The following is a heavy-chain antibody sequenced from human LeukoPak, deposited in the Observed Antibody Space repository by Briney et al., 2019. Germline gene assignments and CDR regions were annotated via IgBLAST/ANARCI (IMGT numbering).Heavy chain of an antibody. Sequence: ASVKVSCKASGYTFTSYYMHWVRQAPGQGLEWMGIINPSGGSTSYAQKFQGRVTMTRDMSTSTVYMELSSLRSEDTAVYYCARDVREGQLGYWGQGTLVTVSS. CDR1: GYTFTSYY. CDR2: INPSGGST. V-gene: IGHV1-46*01. J-gene: IGHJ4*02. D-gene: IGHD6-13*01. CDR3: ARDVREGQLGY.